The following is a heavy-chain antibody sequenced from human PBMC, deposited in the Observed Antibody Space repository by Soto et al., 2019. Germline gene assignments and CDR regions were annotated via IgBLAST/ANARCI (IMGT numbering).Heavy chain of an antibody. CDR2: ISGSAGTT. D-gene: IGHD3-16*01. J-gene: IGHJ4*02. V-gene: IGHV3-23*01. CDR1: GFTFSLFA. CDR3: ANWGKRGSDY. Sequence: GGSLRLSCAAYGFTFSLFAMSWVRQAPGKGLEWVSGISGSAGTTYYTDSLKGRFTISRDNSKNTLYLQMNSLRAEDTAVYYCANWGKRGSDYWGQGTLVTV.